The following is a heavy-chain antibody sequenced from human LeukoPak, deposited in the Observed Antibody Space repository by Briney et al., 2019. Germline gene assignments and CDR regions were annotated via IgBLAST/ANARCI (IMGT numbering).Heavy chain of an antibody. Sequence: GGSLRLSFAASGFNLMSFAMSGVRQAPGKGLEWVSAISGSGGSTYYADSVRGRFTISRDNSKNTLYLQMNSLRAEDTAVYDCAKETGGYYDSSGSAVWGQGTLVTVSS. V-gene: IGHV3-23*01. D-gene: IGHD3-22*01. CDR3: AKETGGYYDSSGSAV. CDR2: ISGSGGST. J-gene: IGHJ4*02. CDR1: GFNLMSFA.